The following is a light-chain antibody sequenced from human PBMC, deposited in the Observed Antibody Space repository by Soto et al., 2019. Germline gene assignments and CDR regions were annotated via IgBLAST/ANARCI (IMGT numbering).Light chain of an antibody. CDR1: QSVGSH. V-gene: IGKV3-15*01. Sequence: EIVVTESPPTLSLSPGERATLSCSASQSVGSHLAWFQQRPGQAPRLLIYDASTRATGTPARISGSGSGTEFTLTTSSLQSEDFAIYYGQQYNNWRTFGQGTKVDIK. CDR3: QQYNNWRT. J-gene: IGKJ1*01. CDR2: DAS.